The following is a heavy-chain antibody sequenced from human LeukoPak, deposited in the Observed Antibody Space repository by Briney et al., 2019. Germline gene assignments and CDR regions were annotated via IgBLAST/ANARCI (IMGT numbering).Heavy chain of an antibody. Sequence: GGSLRLSCAASGFTVSSYGMHWVRQAPGKGLEWVAVIWYDGSNKYYADSVKGRFTISRDNSKNTLYLQMNSLRAEDTAVYYCARDSTMVRGVIGPFDYWGQGTLVTVSS. J-gene: IGHJ4*02. V-gene: IGHV3-33*01. D-gene: IGHD3-10*01. CDR3: ARDSTMVRGVIGPFDY. CDR1: GFTVSSYG. CDR2: IWYDGSNK.